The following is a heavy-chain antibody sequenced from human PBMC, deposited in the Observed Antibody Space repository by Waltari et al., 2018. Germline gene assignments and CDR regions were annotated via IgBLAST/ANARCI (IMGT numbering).Heavy chain of an antibody. CDR2: ISSSSSYI. CDR3: ARERATVVPPGAFDI. V-gene: IGHV3-21*01. Sequence: GQLVESGGGLVKPGGSLRLSCAASGFTFSSYSMNWVRQAPGKGLEWVSSISSSSSYIYYADSVKGRFTISRDNAKNSLYLQMNSLRAEDTAVYYCARERATVVPPGAFDIWGQGTMVTVSS. D-gene: IGHD4-17*01. CDR1: GFTFSSYS. J-gene: IGHJ3*02.